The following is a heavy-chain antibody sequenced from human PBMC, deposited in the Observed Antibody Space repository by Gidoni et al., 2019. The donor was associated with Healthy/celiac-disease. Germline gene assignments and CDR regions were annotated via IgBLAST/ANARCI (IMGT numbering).Heavy chain of an antibody. D-gene: IGHD3-3*01. CDR1: GFPFRRSA. J-gene: IGHJ4*02. CDR3: AKDSNYDFWSGYSYYFDY. Sequence: EVQLLESGGGLLQPGGSLRLSCAASGFPFRRSAMSWVRQAPGKGLEWVSAISGSGGSTYYAESVKGRFTISRDNSKNTLYLQMNSLRAEDTAVYYCAKDSNYDFWSGYSYYFDYWGQGTLVTVSS. CDR2: ISGSGGST. V-gene: IGHV3-23*01.